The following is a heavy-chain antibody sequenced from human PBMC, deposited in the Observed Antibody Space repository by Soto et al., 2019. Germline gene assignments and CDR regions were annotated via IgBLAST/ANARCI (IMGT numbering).Heavy chain of an antibody. CDR3: AKDKFPRAAAGPNWFDP. CDR1: GYSFTSYW. J-gene: IGHJ5*02. D-gene: IGHD6-13*01. Sequence: GESLKISCKGSGYSFTSYWISWVRQMPGKGLEWMGRIDPSDSYTNYSPSFQGHVTISRDNAKNSLYLQMNSLRAEDTALYYCAKDKFPRAAAGPNWFDPWGQGTLVTVSS. CDR2: IDPSDSYT. V-gene: IGHV5-10-1*01.